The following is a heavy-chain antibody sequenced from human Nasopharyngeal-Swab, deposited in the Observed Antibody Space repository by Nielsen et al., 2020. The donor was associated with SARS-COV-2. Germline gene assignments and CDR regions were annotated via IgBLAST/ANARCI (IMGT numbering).Heavy chain of an antibody. J-gene: IGHJ6*03. D-gene: IGHD2-8*01. V-gene: IGHV1-18*01. Sequence: WVRQAPGQGLEWTGWISAYNGNTNYAQKLQGRVTMTTDTSTSTAYMELRSLRSDDTAVYYCARGIVRRAYYYYMDVWGKGTTVTVSS. CDR2: ISAYNGNT. CDR3: ARGIVRRAYYYYMDV.